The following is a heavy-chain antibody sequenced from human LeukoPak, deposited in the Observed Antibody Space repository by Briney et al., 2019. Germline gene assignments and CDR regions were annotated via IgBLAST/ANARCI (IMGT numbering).Heavy chain of an antibody. CDR3: ARAYYDFWSGYYYYMDV. D-gene: IGHD3-3*01. J-gene: IGHJ6*03. CDR1: GHTFTGYY. CDR2: INPNSGGT. V-gene: IGHV1-2*02. Sequence: ASVKVSCKASGHTFTGYYMHWVRQAPGQGLEWMGWINPNSGGTNYAQKFQGRVTMTRDTSISTAYMELSRLRSDDTAVYYCARAYYDFWSGYYYYMDVWGKGTTVTVSS.